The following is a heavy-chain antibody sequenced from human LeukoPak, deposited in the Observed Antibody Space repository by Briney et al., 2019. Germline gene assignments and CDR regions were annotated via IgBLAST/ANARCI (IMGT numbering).Heavy chain of an antibody. CDR1: GFTFTSSA. CDR2: IVVGSGNT. J-gene: IGHJ4*02. Sequence: GTSVKVSCKASGFTFTSSAMQWVLQARGQRLEWIGWIVVGSGNTNYAQKFQERVTITRDMSTSTAYMELSSLRSEDTAVYYCAAAPYYYDSSGYYPFDYWGQGTLVTVSS. CDR3: AAAPYYYDSSGYYPFDY. D-gene: IGHD3-22*01. V-gene: IGHV1-58*02.